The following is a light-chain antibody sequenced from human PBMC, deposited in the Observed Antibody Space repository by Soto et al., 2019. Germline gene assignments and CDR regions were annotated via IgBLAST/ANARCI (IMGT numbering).Light chain of an antibody. CDR3: QAWDSRIMV. CDR2: QHS. CDR1: KLGDKY. J-gene: IGLJ2*01. Sequence: SYELTQPPSVSVSPGQTASITCSGDKLGDKYACWYQQKPGQSPVLLIYQHSKRPSGIPERFSGSNSGNTATLTISGTQAMDEADYYCQAWDSRIMVFGGGTKLTVL. V-gene: IGLV3-1*01.